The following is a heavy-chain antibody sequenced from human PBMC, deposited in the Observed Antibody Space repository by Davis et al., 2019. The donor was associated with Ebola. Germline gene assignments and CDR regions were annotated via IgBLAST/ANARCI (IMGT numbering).Heavy chain of an antibody. D-gene: IGHD2-8*01. V-gene: IGHV3-23*01. J-gene: IGHJ4*02. Sequence: PGGSLRLSCAASGFTFSHYAMSWVRQAPGGGLEWVAGISFTGADIKYADSVRGRFSISRDDSKNTLYLQMDSLRAEDTAVFYCAEGGTNNFLGANWGQGTLVTVSS. CDR1: GFTFSHYA. CDR3: AEGGTNNFLGAN. CDR2: ISFTGADI.